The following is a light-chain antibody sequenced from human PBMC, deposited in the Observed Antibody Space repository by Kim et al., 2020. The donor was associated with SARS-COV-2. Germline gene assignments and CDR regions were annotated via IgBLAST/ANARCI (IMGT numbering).Light chain of an antibody. CDR3: QKYDGAPWT. J-gene: IGKJ1*01. CDR1: QGIAHY. CDR2: AAS. Sequence: ASVGDRVTNNCRASQGIAHYLAWYQQKPGKVPKLLIYAASALQAGVPSRFSGSGSGTDFTLTISSLQPEDVATYYCQKYDGAPWTFGQGTKVEIK. V-gene: IGKV1-27*01.